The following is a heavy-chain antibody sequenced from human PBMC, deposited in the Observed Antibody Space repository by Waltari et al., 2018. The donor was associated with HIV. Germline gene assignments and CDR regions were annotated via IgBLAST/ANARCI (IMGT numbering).Heavy chain of an antibody. CDR1: GFSFNNYA. Sequence: VQLLESGGGLVQPGGSLRLSCAAPGFSFNNYATNWVRQAPGKGLEWVSTITGIGRIAYYADSVKGRFTISRDDSKNTLYLQMNSLEDTAVYYCATGSSYYLSYLDKWGQGTLVTVSS. CDR3: ATGSSYYLSYLDK. V-gene: IGHV3-23*01. D-gene: IGHD3-3*01. J-gene: IGHJ4*02. CDR2: ITGIGRIA.